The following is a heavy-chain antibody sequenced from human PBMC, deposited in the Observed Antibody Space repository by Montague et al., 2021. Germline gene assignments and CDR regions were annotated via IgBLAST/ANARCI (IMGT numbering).Heavy chain of an antibody. CDR1: GSSIINAH. V-gene: IGHV4-4*07. CDR3: ANHVYHIAGTSYSSFDP. CDR2: MFFSGTT. J-gene: IGHJ5*02. D-gene: IGHD2-21*01. Sequence: SETLSLTYTVSGSSIINAHWSWVRQPPGKGLEWIGCMFFSGTTNYNPSLKSRVTMSVDTSTNQFSLKLSSVTAADTAVYYCANHVYHIAGTSYSSFDPWGQGTLVTVSS.